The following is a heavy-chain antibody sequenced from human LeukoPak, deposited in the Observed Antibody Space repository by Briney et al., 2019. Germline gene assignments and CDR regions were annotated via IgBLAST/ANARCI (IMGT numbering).Heavy chain of an antibody. Sequence: ASVKVSCKASGYMFTDYFMHWVRQAPGQGPEWMGWFNPKSGDKNYAQQFQDRVTMTRDTSINTAYMEMSGLTSDDTAVYYCARAQLLTAPAGTFADNWGQGTLVTVFS. V-gene: IGHV1-2*02. CDR1: GYMFTDYF. D-gene: IGHD6-13*01. CDR3: ARAQLLTAPAGTFADN. CDR2: FNPKSGDK. J-gene: IGHJ4*02.